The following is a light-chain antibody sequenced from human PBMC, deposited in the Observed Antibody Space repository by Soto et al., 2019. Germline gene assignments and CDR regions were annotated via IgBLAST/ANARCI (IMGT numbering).Light chain of an antibody. V-gene: IGLV7-46*01. CDR2: DTS. Sequence: QAVVTQEPSLTVSPGGTVTLTCGSSTGAVTSGHYPYWFQQKPGQAPRTLIYDTSNKHSWTPARFSGSLLGGKAALTLSGAQPEDKAEYYCLLSYRGAYVVFGGGTKLTVL. J-gene: IGLJ2*01. CDR1: TGAVTSGHY. CDR3: LLSYRGAYVV.